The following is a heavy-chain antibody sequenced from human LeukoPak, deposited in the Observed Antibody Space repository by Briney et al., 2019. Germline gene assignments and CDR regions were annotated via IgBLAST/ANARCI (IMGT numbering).Heavy chain of an antibody. CDR2: IRYDGSNK. CDR3: AKQGRIAASKAYVDDAFDI. J-gene: IGHJ3*02. V-gene: IGHV3-30*02. D-gene: IGHD6-25*01. Sequence: SGGSLRLSCAASGFTFSSYGMHWVRQAPGKGLEWVAFIRYDGSNKYYADSVKGRFTISRDNSKNTLYLQMNSLRAEDTAVYYCAKQGRIAASKAYVDDAFDIWGQGTMVTVSS. CDR1: GFTFSSYG.